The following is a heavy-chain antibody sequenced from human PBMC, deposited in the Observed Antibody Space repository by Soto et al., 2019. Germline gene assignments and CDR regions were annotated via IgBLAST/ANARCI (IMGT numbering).Heavy chain of an antibody. CDR1: GYTFTGYY. V-gene: IGHV1-2*02. Sequence: ASVKVSCKASGYTFTGYYMHWVRQAPGQGLEWMGWINPNSGGTNYAQKFQGRVTMTRDASISTAYMELSRLRSDDTAVYYCARDKLAAAGTPLYYYYYGMDVWGQGTTVTVSS. D-gene: IGHD6-13*01. J-gene: IGHJ6*02. CDR3: ARDKLAAAGTPLYYYYYGMDV. CDR2: INPNSGGT.